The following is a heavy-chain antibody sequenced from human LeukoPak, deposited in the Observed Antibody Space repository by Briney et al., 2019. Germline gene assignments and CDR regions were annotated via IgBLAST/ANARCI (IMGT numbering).Heavy chain of an antibody. CDR2: ISYDGSNK. D-gene: IGHD3-22*01. CDR3: ARALQSYYYDSSGYSHAFDI. Sequence: GGSLRLSCAASGFTFSSYGMHWVRQAPGKGLGWVAVISYDGSNKYYADSVKGRFTISRDNSKNTLYLQMNSLRAEDTAVYYCARALQSYYYDSSGYSHAFDIWGQGTMVTVSS. J-gene: IGHJ3*02. V-gene: IGHV3-30*03. CDR1: GFTFSSYG.